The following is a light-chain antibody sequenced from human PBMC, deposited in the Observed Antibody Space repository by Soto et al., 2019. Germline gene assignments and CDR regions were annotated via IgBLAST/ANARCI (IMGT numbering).Light chain of an antibody. CDR2: AAS. CDR1: QSVSSSY. J-gene: IGKJ3*01. Sequence: EIVLTQSPGTLSLSPGERATLSCRASQSVSSSYLAWYQQKPGQAPRLLIYAASSRATGSPDRFSGSGSGTDFTLTISRLEPEDFAVYYCQQYGSSSFPFGPGTKVDI. CDR3: QQYGSSSFP. V-gene: IGKV3-20*01.